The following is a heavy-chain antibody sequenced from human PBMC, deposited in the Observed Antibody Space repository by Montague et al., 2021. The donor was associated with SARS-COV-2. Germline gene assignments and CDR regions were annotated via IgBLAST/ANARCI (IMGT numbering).Heavy chain of an antibody. CDR1: GFTFSSYE. Sequence: SLRLSCAASGFTFSSYEMNWVRQVPGKGLEWVSYISSSGSTIYYADSAKGRFTISRDNAKNSLYLQMNSLRAEDTAVYYCARVLVVTYYGMDVWGQGTTVTVSS. CDR2: ISSSGSTI. D-gene: IGHD3-22*01. J-gene: IGHJ6*02. V-gene: IGHV3-48*03. CDR3: ARVLVVTYYGMDV.